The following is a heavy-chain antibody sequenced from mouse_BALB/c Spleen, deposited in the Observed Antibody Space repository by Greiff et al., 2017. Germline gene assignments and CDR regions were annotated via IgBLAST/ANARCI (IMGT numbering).Heavy chain of an antibody. J-gene: IGHJ4*01. CDR1: GYTFTSYE. V-gene: IGHV1S56*01. CDR2: IFPGDGST. CDR3: AREGQLGFMDD. Sequence: QVYVKQSGAELVKPGASVKLSCKASGYTFTSYEINGVRQRPEQGLEGIGWIFPGDGSTKYNEKFKGKATLTTDKSSSTAYMQLSRLTSEVSAVYFCAREGQLGFMDDWGQGTSVTGSS. D-gene: IGHD3-1*01.